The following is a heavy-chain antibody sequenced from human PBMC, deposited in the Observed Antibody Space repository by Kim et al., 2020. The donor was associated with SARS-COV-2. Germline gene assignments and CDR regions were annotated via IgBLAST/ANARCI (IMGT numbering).Heavy chain of an antibody. CDR2: ISYDGSNK. Sequence: GGSLRLSCAASGFTFSSCAIHWVRQAPGKGLEWVAVISYDGSNKNYADSVKGRFTISRVNSKNTLYLQMNSGRAEDTALYYCARDPGSRLRGLTYSYSGMVVWGPGTTVAVPS. CDR3: ARDPGSRLRGLTYSYSGMVV. CDR1: GFTFSSCA. D-gene: IGHD3-10*01. V-gene: IGHV3-30-3*01. J-gene: IGHJ6*01.